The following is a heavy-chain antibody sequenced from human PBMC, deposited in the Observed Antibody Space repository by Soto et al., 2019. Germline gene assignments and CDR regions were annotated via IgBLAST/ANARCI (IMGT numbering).Heavy chain of an antibody. D-gene: IGHD6-13*01. Sequence: LRLSCAASGFTFSDYYMSRIRQAPGKGLEWVSYISSSGSTIYYADSVKGRFTISRDNAKNSLYLQMNSLRAEDTAVYYCARDLGYSSSWYPDYWGQGTLVTVSS. CDR1: GFTFSDYY. CDR3: ARDLGYSSSWYPDY. J-gene: IGHJ4*02. CDR2: ISSSGSTI. V-gene: IGHV3-11*01.